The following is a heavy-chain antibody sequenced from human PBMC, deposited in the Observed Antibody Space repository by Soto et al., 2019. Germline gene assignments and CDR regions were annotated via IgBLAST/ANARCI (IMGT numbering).Heavy chain of an antibody. J-gene: IGHJ4*02. CDR1: GFTFSSYS. Sequence: EVQLVESGGGLVQPGGSLRLSCAASGFTFSSYSMNWVHQAPGKGLEWISYITRTSSTVYYADSVKGRFTISRDNVKNSLYLHMNSLRAEDTAIYYCARDLTYSGDYSFDYWGQGTLVTVSS. V-gene: IGHV3-48*01. D-gene: IGHD4-17*01. CDR2: ITRTSSTV. CDR3: ARDLTYSGDYSFDY.